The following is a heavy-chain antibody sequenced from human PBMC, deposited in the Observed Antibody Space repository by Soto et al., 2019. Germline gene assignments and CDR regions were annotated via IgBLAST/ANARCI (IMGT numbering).Heavy chain of an antibody. CDR3: AIVTMEDILTGLMDF. CDR2: IYYSGST. V-gene: IGHV4-31*03. CDR1: GGSISSCGYY. Sequence: PSETLSLTCTVSGGSISSCGYYWSWIRQHPGKGLEWIGYIYYSGSTYYNPSLKSRVTISVDTSKNQFSLKLSSVTAADTAVYYCAIVTMEDILTGLMDFWGQGTTVTVSS. J-gene: IGHJ6*01. D-gene: IGHD3-9*01.